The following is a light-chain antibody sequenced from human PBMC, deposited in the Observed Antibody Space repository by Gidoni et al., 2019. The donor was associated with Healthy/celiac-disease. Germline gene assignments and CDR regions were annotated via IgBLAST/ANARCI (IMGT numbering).Light chain of an antibody. V-gene: IGKV3-20*01. J-gene: IGKJ4*01. CDR3: QQYGSSPPVT. Sequence: IVLTQSPVTLSLSPGERATLSCRASQSVSSSYLAWYQQKPGQAPRLLIYGASSRATGIPDRFSGSGSGTDFTLTISRLEPEDFAVYYCQQYGSSPPVTFGGGTKVEIK. CDR2: GAS. CDR1: QSVSSSY.